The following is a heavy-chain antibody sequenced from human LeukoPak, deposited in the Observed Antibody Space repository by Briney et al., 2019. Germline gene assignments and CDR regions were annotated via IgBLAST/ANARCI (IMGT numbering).Heavy chain of an antibody. V-gene: IGHV3-33*01. CDR2: IWHDGSKT. Sequence: PGTSLRLSCAASGFTFSSYGMHWVRQAPGKGLDWVAVIWHDGSKTSYADSVKGRFTISRDDSKNKLYLQMNSLRAEDTAVYYCAREASGYYRDFWGQGTLVNVSS. D-gene: IGHD3-3*01. CDR1: GFTFSSYG. CDR3: AREASGYYRDF. J-gene: IGHJ4*02.